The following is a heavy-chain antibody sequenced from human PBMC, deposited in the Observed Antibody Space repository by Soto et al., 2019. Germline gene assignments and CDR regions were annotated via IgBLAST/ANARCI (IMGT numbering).Heavy chain of an antibody. D-gene: IGHD6-13*01. Sequence: QVQVVESGGGVVQHGRSLRLSCVASGFSFSHYGLQWVRQAPGKGLEWVAVISYAGSHKYYGESVTGRFTISRDNSTNTLQLAINSLRPDDTPLYFCARDREREQLGYYAVDVWGQGTTVAV. J-gene: IGHJ6*02. CDR3: ARDREREQLGYYAVDV. CDR2: ISYAGSHK. V-gene: IGHV3-30*03. CDR1: GFSFSHYG.